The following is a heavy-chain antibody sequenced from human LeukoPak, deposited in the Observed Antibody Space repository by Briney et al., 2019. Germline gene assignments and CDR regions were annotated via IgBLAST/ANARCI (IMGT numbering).Heavy chain of an antibody. V-gene: IGHV4-39*02. CDR2: IYYSGTT. CDR3: VRDSGVGNDAFDI. Sequence: SETLSLTCTVSGGSISSGFYYWGWIRQPPGKGLEWIGSIYYSGTTYYNPSLKSRVTISVDTSRNQFSLKLSSVTAADTAVYYCVRDSGVGNDAFDIWGQGTMVTVSS. D-gene: IGHD3-10*01. J-gene: IGHJ3*02. CDR1: GGSISSGFYY.